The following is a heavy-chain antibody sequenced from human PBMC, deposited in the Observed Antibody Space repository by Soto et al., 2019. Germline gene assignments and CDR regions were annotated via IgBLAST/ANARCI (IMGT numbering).Heavy chain of an antibody. Sequence: EVQLVESGGGLVQPGRSLRLSCAASGFTFVDYAMHWVRQAPGQGLEWVSGISWDGGYKGYADSVKGRFTIYRDNAKKYLYLEMNSLRVEDTARDYCTKDEGYCISISCKDAFDYWGQGTMVTVS. CDR2: ISWDGGYK. D-gene: IGHD2-2*01. CDR3: TKDEGYCISISCKDAFDY. CDR1: GFTFVDYA. J-gene: IGHJ3*01. V-gene: IGHV3-9*01.